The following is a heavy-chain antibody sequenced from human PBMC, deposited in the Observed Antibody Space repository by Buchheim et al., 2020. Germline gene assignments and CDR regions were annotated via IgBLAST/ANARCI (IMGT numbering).Heavy chain of an antibody. V-gene: IGHV5-10-1*03. CDR3: ARLRAGSIFGVVIGERSLDY. CDR1: GYSFTSYW. D-gene: IGHD3-3*01. J-gene: IGHJ4*02. Sequence: EVQLVQSGAEVKKLGESLRISCKGSGYSFTSYWISWVRQMPGKGLEWMGRIDPSDSYTNYSPSFQGHVTISADKSISTAYLQWSSLKASDTAMYYCARLRAGSIFGVVIGERSLDYWGQGTL. CDR2: IDPSDSYT.